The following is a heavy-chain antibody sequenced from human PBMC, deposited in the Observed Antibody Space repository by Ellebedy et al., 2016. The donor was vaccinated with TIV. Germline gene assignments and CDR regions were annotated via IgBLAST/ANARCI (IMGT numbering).Heavy chain of an antibody. V-gene: IGHV1-18*01. D-gene: IGHD2-2*01. Sequence: AASVKVSCKASGYTFTSYGISWVRQAPGQGLEWMGWISAYNGNTNYAQKLQGRVTMTTDTSTSTAYMELRSLRSDDTAVYYCARGGTYWSSTSCYGVYVYWGQGTLVTVSS. J-gene: IGHJ4*02. CDR3: ARGGTYWSSTSCYGVYVY. CDR1: GYTFTSYG. CDR2: ISAYNGNT.